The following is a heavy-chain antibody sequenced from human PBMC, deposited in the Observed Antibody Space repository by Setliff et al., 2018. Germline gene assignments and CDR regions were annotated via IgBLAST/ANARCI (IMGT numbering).Heavy chain of an antibody. D-gene: IGHD6-13*01. J-gene: IGHJ4*02. Sequence: AGGSLRLSCAASGFTFRSYWMSWVRQAPGKGLEWVANIKKDGSIKYYLDSVKGRFTISRDNAKNSLSLQMNSLRAEDTAVYYCASYGSYSSSWYGAYYFDYWGQGTLVTVSS. V-gene: IGHV3-7*01. CDR2: IKKDGSIK. CDR3: ASYGSYSSSWYGAYYFDY. CDR1: GFTFRSYW.